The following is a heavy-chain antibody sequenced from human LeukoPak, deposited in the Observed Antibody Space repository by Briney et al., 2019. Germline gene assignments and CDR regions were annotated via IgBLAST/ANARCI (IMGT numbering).Heavy chain of an antibody. D-gene: IGHD6-19*01. CDR1: GFTFSSYA. Sequence: GGSLRLSCAASGFTFSSYAMHWVRQAPGKGLEWVAVISYDGSNKYYADSVKGRFTISGDNSKNTLYLQMNSLRAEDTAVYYCAAVAGYRVNWFDPWGQGTLVTVSS. CDR2: ISYDGSNK. V-gene: IGHV3-30*04. CDR3: AAVAGYRVNWFDP. J-gene: IGHJ5*02.